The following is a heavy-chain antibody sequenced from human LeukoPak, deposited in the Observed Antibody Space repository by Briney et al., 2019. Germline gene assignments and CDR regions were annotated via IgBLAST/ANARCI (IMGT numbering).Heavy chain of an antibody. D-gene: IGHD3-10*01. CDR3: ARAQYYYGSGSYLDYNYYYMDV. J-gene: IGHJ6*03. CDR1: GRSFSSYY. V-gene: IGHV4-34*01. CDR2: INHSGRT. Sequence: PSETLSLTCAVDGRSFSSYYWSWIRQPPGKGLEWIGEINHSGRTKYNPSLKSRLTMSEDTSKNQFSLKLNSVTAADTAVYYCARAQYYYGSGSYLDYNYYYMDVWGKGTTVTISS.